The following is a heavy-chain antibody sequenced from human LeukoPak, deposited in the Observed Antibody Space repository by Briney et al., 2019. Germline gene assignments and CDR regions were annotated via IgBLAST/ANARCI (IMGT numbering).Heavy chain of an antibody. Sequence: GASVKVSCKASGYAFTSYGVTWVRQAPGQRPEWMGWISPYSGGTNYAQKFQGRVTMTRDTSISTAYMELSRLRSDDTAVYYCARARRYYYDSSGYDNWFDPWGQGTLVTVSS. CDR2: ISPYSGGT. CDR1: GYAFTSYG. V-gene: IGHV1-2*02. J-gene: IGHJ5*02. D-gene: IGHD3-22*01. CDR3: ARARRYYYDSSGYDNWFDP.